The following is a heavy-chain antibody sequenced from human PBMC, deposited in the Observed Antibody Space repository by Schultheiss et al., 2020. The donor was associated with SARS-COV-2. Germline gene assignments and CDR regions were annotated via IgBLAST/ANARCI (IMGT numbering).Heavy chain of an antibody. CDR1: GFTFSSYG. J-gene: IGHJ2*01. CDR2: IWHDGSHK. CDR3: MSGVYGDNGWCLDL. Sequence: GGSLRLSCAVSGFTFSSYGMHWVRQAPGKGLEWVAVIWHDGSHKYYADSVKGRFTISRDNSKNTLYLQMNSLRVEDTGVYYCMSGVYGDNGWCLDLWGRGTLVTVSS. V-gene: IGHV3-33*01. D-gene: IGHD4-23*01.